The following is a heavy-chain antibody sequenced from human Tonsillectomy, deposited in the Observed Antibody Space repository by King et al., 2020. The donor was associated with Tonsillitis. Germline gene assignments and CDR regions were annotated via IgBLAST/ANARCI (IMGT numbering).Heavy chain of an antibody. V-gene: IGHV3-30*18. CDR1: GFTFSTYG. D-gene: IGHD3-10*01. Sequence: VQLVVSGGGVVQPGRSLRLSCAASGFTFSTYGIHWVRQAPGKGLEWVAVISYDGSNKYYADSVKGRFTISRDNSKNTLYVQMNSLRAEDTAVYYCAKIGTPMVRVDAFDIWGQGTMVTVSS. CDR2: ISYDGSNK. J-gene: IGHJ3*02. CDR3: AKIGTPMVRVDAFDI.